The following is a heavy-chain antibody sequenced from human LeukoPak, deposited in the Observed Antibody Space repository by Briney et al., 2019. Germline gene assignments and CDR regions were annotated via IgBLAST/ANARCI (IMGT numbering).Heavy chain of an antibody. V-gene: IGHV3-43*02. J-gene: IGHJ5*01. D-gene: IGHD3-22*01. CDR1: GFSFDDYA. CDR2: ISGDGGST. CDR3: ARESDSSGWYDS. Sequence: GGSLRLSCAAPGFSFDDYAIHWVRQAPGKGLEWVSLISGDGGSTFYADSVKGRFTISRDNSKNSLYLQMSSLRSEDAALYYCARESDSSGWYDSWGQGTLVTVSS.